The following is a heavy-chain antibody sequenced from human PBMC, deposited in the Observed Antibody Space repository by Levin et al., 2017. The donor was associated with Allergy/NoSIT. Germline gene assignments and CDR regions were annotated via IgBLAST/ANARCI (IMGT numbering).Heavy chain of an antibody. CDR3: AKDEYSYGHTNPGG. V-gene: IGHV3-30*18. CDR2: ISYDGSNK. D-gene: IGHD5-18*01. J-gene: IGHJ4*02. Sequence: GESLKISCAASGFTFRSYGMHWVRQAPGKGLEWVAVISYDGSNKYYADSVKGRFTISRDNSKNTLYLQMNSLRAEDTAVYYCAKDEYSYGHTNPGGWGQGTLVTVSS. CDR1: GFTFRSYG.